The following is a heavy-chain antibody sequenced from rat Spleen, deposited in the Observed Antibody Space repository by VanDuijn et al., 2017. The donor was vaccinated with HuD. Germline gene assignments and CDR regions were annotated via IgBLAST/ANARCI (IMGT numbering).Heavy chain of an antibody. CDR3: IRESLPGYNSHWFVY. D-gene: IGHD1-4*01. Sequence: QVQLKESGPGLLPPSQTLSLTCTVSGFSSTDSSVHWVRQPPGKGLAWMGGVWCDGSTAYNSALKSRLSITRDTSKSQVFLNVNSLQTEDTATYCCIRESLPGYNSHWFVYWGQGTLVTVSS. CDR2: VWCDGST. J-gene: IGHJ3*01. CDR1: GFSSTDSS. V-gene: IGHV2-19*01.